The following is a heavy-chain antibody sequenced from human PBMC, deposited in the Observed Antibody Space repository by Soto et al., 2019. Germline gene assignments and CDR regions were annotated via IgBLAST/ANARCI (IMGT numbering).Heavy chain of an antibody. J-gene: IGHJ6*02. Sequence: GESLKISCKGSGYSFTSYWIGWVRQMPGKGLEWMGIIYPGDSDTRYSPSFQGQVTISADKSISTAYLQWSSLKASDTAMYYCARHRFGYCSSTSRYRTSYYYYGMDVWGQGTTVTVSS. D-gene: IGHD2-2*03. CDR2: IYPGDSDT. CDR3: ARHRFGYCSSTSRYRTSYYYYGMDV. V-gene: IGHV5-51*01. CDR1: GYSFTSYW.